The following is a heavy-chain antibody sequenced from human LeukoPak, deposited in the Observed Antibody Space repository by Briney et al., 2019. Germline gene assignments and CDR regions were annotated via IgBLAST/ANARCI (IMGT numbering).Heavy chain of an antibody. CDR3: AKDLGRYYYGSGSRHGLDY. CDR1: GFTFSSYG. J-gene: IGHJ4*02. CDR2: ISGSGGST. D-gene: IGHD3-10*01. V-gene: IGHV3-23*01. Sequence: GGPLSLSCAASGFTFSSYGMSWVRQAPGKGLEWVSAISGSGGSTYYADSVKGRFTISRDNSKNTLYLQMNSLRAEDTAVYYCAKDLGRYYYGSGSRHGLDYWGQGTLVTVSS.